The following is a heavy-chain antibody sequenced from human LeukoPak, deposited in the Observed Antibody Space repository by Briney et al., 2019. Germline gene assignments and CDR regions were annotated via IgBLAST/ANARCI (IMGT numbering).Heavy chain of an antibody. CDR2: INPNSGGT. D-gene: IGHD3-10*01. V-gene: IGHV1-2*02. Sequence: ASVKVSCKASGYTFTGYYMHWVRQAPGQGLEWMGWINPNSGGTNYAQKFQGRVTMTRDTSISTAYMELSRLRSDDTAVYYCAREVPSTMGRGLKENDAFDIWGQGTMVTVSS. CDR1: GYTFTGYY. J-gene: IGHJ3*02. CDR3: AREVPSTMGRGLKENDAFDI.